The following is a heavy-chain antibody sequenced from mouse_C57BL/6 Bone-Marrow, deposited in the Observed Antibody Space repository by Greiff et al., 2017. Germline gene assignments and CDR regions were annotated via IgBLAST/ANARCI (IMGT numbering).Heavy chain of an antibody. J-gene: IGHJ2*01. Sequence: EVKLVESGPELVKPGASVKISCKASGYTFTDYYMNWVKQSHGKSLEWIGDINPNNGGTSYNQKFKGKATLTVDKSSSTAYMELRSLTSEDSAVYYCARHYCSPFDYWGQGTTLTVSS. V-gene: IGHV1-26*01. CDR3: ARHYCSPFDY. CDR2: INPNNGGT. D-gene: IGHD1-1*01. CDR1: GYTFTDYY.